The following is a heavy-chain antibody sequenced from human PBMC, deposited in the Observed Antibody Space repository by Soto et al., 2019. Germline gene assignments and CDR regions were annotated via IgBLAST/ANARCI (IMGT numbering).Heavy chain of an antibody. V-gene: IGHV5-51*01. Sequence: GESLKISCKGSGDSFNTYWIAWVRQMPVKGLEWIGMTHPGDSETRYSPSFEGQVTISADKSISTAYMQWSSLKASDPAMYYCARHGRDGHNQGYGMDVSGQGTTVTVSS. J-gene: IGHJ6*02. CDR2: THPGDSET. CDR3: ARHGRDGHNQGYGMDV. CDR1: GDSFNTYW.